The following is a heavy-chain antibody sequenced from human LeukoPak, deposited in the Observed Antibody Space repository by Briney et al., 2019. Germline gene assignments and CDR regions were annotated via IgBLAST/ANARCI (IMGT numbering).Heavy chain of an antibody. J-gene: IGHJ4*02. CDR2: ISGSGGIT. D-gene: IGHD3-3*01. V-gene: IGHV3-23*01. CDR1: GFTFSSYA. Sequence: GGSLRLSCAASGFTFSSYAMSWVRQAPGKGLEWVSAISGSGGITYYADSVKGRFTISRDNSKNTLYLQMNSLRAEDTAVYYCAKDNEAYYDFWSGHEEYVYWGQGTLVTVSS. CDR3: AKDNEAYYDFWSGHEEYVY.